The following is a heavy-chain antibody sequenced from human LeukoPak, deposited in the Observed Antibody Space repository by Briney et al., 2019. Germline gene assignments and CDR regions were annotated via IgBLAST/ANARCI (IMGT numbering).Heavy chain of an antibody. D-gene: IGHD3-10*01. CDR3: AKSSGSYYNVDFDY. Sequence: PSQTLSLTCTVSGDSISSGTYYWIWIRQPAGKGLEWTGYIYYSGSTNYNPSLKSRVTISIDTSKNQFSLKLSSVTAADTAVYYCAKSSGSYYNVDFDYWGQGTLVTVSS. J-gene: IGHJ4*02. CDR2: IYYSGST. CDR1: GDSISSGTYY. V-gene: IGHV4-61*10.